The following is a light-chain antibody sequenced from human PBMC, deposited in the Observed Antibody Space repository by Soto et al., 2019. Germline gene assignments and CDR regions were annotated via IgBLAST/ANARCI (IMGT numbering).Light chain of an antibody. CDR1: QSVSSN. J-gene: IGKJ1*01. CDR2: GTS. Sequence: EIMVTQSPGTPSWSPGGTATPSFRASQSVSSNLAWYQQNPGQAPRLLIYGTSTRATGVPTRFSGSGSGTEFTLTISSLQSEDFAIFYCQQYDQWPGTFGQGTKVDIK. CDR3: QQYDQWPGT. V-gene: IGKV3-15*01.